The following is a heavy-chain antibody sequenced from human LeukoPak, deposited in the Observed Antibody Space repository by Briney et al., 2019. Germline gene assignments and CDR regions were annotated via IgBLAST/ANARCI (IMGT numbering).Heavy chain of an antibody. Sequence: ASVKVSCKASGGTFSSYAISWVRQAPGQGLEWMGGIIPIFGTANYAQKFQSRVTITADESTSTAYMELSSLRSEDTAVYYCARDDYYGSGSSDWGQGTLVTVSS. CDR3: ARDDYYGSGSSD. CDR2: IIPIFGTA. D-gene: IGHD3-10*01. V-gene: IGHV1-69*01. J-gene: IGHJ4*02. CDR1: GGTFSSYA.